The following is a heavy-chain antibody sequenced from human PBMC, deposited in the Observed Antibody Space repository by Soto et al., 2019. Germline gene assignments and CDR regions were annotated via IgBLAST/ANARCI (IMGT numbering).Heavy chain of an antibody. CDR2: INPNSGGT. CDR3: ASPDLTGEEEWLTCDDALDI. Sequence: SVKVSCNASGYTFTGYYMHWVRQAPGQGLEWMGWINPNSGGTNDAQKFQGRVTMTRDTSISTAYMELSRLRSDDTAVYYCASPDLTGEEEWLTCDDALDIWGQGTMVTVSS. V-gene: IGHV1-2*02. J-gene: IGHJ3*02. D-gene: IGHD3-3*01. CDR1: GYTFTGYY.